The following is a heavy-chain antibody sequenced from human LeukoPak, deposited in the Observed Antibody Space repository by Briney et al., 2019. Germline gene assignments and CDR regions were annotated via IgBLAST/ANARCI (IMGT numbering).Heavy chain of an antibody. Sequence: SETLSLTCTVSGGSISSYYWSWIRQPPGKGLEWIGYIYYSGSTNYNPSLKSRVTISVDTSKNQFSLKLSSVTAADTAVYYCARDGGVLYYYGMDVWGQGTTVTVSS. J-gene: IGHJ6*02. CDR2: IYYSGST. D-gene: IGHD3-10*01. CDR3: ARDGGVLYYYGMDV. V-gene: IGHV4-59*01. CDR1: GGSISSYY.